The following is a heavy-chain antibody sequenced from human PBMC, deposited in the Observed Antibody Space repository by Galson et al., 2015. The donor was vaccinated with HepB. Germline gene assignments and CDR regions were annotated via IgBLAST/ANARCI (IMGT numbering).Heavy chain of an antibody. D-gene: IGHD6-13*01. J-gene: IGHJ4*02. V-gene: IGHV2-5*02. CDR3: AHRGAAKGAAEPSYFDY. Sequence: PALVKPTQTLTLTCTFSGFSLSTSGVGVGWIRQPPGKALEWLALIYWDDDKRYSPSLKSRLTITKDTSQNQVVLTMTNMDPVDTATYYCAHRGAAKGAAEPSYFDYWGQGTLVTVSS. CDR2: IYWDDDK. CDR1: GFSLSTSGVG.